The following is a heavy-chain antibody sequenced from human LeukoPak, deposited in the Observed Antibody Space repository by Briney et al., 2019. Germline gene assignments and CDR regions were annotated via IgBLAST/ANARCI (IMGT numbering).Heavy chain of an antibody. CDR1: GYRFASYW. CDR3: ARQDGSAWYYFDY. J-gene: IGHJ4*02. CDR2: IYPGDSDT. D-gene: IGHD6-19*01. V-gene: IGHV5-51*01. Sequence: GESLKISCKGSGYRFASYWIGWVRQMPGKGLEWTGIIYPGDSDTRYSPSFQGQVTISVDKPISTAYLQWNSLKASDTAIYYCARQDGSAWYYFDYWGQGTLVTVSS.